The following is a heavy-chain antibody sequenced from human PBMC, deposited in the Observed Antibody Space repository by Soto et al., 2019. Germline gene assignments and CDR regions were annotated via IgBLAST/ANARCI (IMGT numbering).Heavy chain of an antibody. J-gene: IGHJ4*02. CDR2: ITGSAGDT. D-gene: IGHD2-2*01. CDR3: TKGSASSRPYYFDS. V-gene: IGHV3-23*01. Sequence: GGSLRLSCAASGFTFSSYAMSWVRQAPGKGLEWISAITGSAGDTFHADSVKGRFTISRDNTENTLFLQMNTLRAEDTAVYYCTKGSASSRPYYFDSWGQGTLVTVSS. CDR1: GFTFSSYA.